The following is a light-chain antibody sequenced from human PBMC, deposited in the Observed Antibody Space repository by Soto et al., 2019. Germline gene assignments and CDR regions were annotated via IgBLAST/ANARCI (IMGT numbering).Light chain of an antibody. J-gene: IGLJ6*01. CDR1: SRDGGGYNY. CDR2: DVS. Sequence: QSSPTPPRSVSGSPGQPVTISCSRTSRDGGGYNYVSWYQHRPGKGPHVMTYDVSKRPSADPTRFSGSKYGNTASLTIFGLQARDEAEYYCCSFACNYIDILG. V-gene: IGLV2-11*01. CDR3: CSFACNYIDI.